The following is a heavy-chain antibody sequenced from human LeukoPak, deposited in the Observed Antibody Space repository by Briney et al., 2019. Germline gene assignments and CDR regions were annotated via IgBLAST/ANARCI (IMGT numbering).Heavy chain of an antibody. Sequence: PGGSLRLSCAASGFTFSSYTMNWVRQAPGKGLEWVSSISTMSSYIYYADSVKGRFTISRDNAKNSLFLQMNSLRAEDTAVYYCARMGRGSYLDYWGQGTLVTVSS. CDR2: ISTMSSYI. D-gene: IGHD3-16*01. J-gene: IGHJ4*02. V-gene: IGHV3-21*01. CDR1: GFTFSSYT. CDR3: ARMGRGSYLDY.